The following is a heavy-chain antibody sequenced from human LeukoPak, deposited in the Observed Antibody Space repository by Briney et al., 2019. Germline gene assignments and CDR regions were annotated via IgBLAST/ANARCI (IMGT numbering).Heavy chain of an antibody. D-gene: IGHD3-10*01. CDR2: ISGSGGST. CDR1: GFTFSSYA. J-gene: IGHJ4*02. Sequence: PGGSLRLSCAASGFTFSSYAMSWVRQAPGKGLEWVSAISGSGGSTYYADSVKGRFTISRDNSKNTLYLQMNSLRAEDTAVYYCARELPWGSGSYYTHPSVDYWGQGTLVTVSS. V-gene: IGHV3-23*01. CDR3: ARELPWGSGSYYTHPSVDY.